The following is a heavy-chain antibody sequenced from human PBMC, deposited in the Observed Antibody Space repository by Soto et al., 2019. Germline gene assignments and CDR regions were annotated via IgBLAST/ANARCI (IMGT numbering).Heavy chain of an antibody. V-gene: IGHV3-11*05. D-gene: IGHD1-1*01. CDR3: AKDPYPASWNTYEVFHL. CDR1: GFTFSDSY. J-gene: IGHJ3*01. CDR2: ISSTSSHT. Sequence: QVQLVESGGGLVKPGGSLRLSCAASGFTFSDSYMAWIRQAPGKGLEWLSYISSTSSHTFYAASVKGRFTMSRDNARNSRYRQMNSLGDDDTAIYCCAKDPYPASWNTYEVFHLWGQGTMVTVSS.